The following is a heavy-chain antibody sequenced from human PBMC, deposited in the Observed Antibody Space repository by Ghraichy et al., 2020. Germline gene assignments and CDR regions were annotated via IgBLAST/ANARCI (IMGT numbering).Heavy chain of an antibody. CDR1: GGSISGFY. V-gene: IGHV4-59*01. CDR3: ARRGSAAYPFDY. Sequence: SETLSLTCTVSGGSISGFYWSWIRQPPGKGLEWIGYVYYSGSTSSNPSLKSRVTISVDTSKNQFSLKLSSVTAADTAVYYCARRGSAAYPFDYWGQGTLVTVSS. CDR2: VYYSGST. J-gene: IGHJ4*02. D-gene: IGHD2-15*01.